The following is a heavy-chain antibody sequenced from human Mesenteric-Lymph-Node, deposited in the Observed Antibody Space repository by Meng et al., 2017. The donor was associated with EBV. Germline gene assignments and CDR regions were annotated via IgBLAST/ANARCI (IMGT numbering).Heavy chain of an antibody. J-gene: IGHJ5*02. V-gene: IGHV2-5*02. D-gene: IGHD1-1*01. Sequence: QIQLEESLPRMVNPRHTLPLTCTFSGFSFSIPGVGVRWIRQPPGKALEWLALIYWDDDKHYSPSLKRRLTTTKDTSKSQVVLTMTNMDPVDTATYYCARKNWNDRFDPWGQGTLVTVSS. CDR3: ARKNWNDRFDP. CDR2: IYWDDDK. CDR1: GFSFSIPGVG.